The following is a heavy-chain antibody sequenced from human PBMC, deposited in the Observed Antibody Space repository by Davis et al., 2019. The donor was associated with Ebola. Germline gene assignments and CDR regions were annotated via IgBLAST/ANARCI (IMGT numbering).Heavy chain of an antibody. D-gene: IGHD3-22*01. Sequence: GESLKISCAASGFSFSNYAMHWVRQVPGKGLEWLTIISYDGSYKYYADSVKGRFTISRDNSQNTLYLQMSALRAEDTAVYYCARGGGGFYGYYYYYGMDVWGQGTTVTVSS. V-gene: IGHV3-30*04. CDR1: GFSFSNYA. CDR3: ARGGGGFYGYYYYYGMDV. J-gene: IGHJ6*02. CDR2: ISYDGSYK.